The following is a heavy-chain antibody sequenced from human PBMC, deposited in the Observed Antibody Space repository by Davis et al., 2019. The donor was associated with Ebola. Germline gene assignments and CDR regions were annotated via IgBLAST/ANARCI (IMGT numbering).Heavy chain of an antibody. V-gene: IGHV3-23*01. J-gene: IGHJ6*02. CDR2: ISGSGGST. CDR1: GFTFSSYA. Sequence: GESLKISCAASGFTFSSYAMSWVRQAPGKGLEWVSVISGSGGSTYYADSVKGRFTISRDNSKNTVYLQMNRLRAEDTAVYYCAKCSRRSSKVELPHWYYYYGMDVWGQGTTVTVSS. CDR3: AKCSRRSSKVELPHWYYYYGMDV. D-gene: IGHD6-13*01.